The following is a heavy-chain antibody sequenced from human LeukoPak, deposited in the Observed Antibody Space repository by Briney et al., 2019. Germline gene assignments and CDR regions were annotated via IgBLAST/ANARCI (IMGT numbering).Heavy chain of an antibody. J-gene: IGHJ5*02. CDR1: GGSISSYY. CDR3: AGGRYSSWFDH. D-gene: IGHD3-16*01. V-gene: IGHV4-59*01. CDR2: IYYSGST. Sequence: SETLSLTCIVSGGSISSYYWSWIRQPPGEGLEWIGYIYYSGSTNYNPSLKSRVTISVDTSKNQFSLKLSSVTAADTAVYYCAGGRYSSWFDHWGQGTLVTVSS.